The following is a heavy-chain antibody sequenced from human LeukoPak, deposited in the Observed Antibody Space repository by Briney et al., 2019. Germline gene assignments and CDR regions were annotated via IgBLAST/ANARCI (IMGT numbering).Heavy chain of an antibody. CDR2: ISSSSSYI. V-gene: IGHV3-21*01. J-gene: IGHJ2*01. CDR3: ARDKFGPSYYYDSSGYWLDL. CDR1: GFTFSSYS. D-gene: IGHD3-22*01. Sequence: GGSLRLSCAASGFTFSSYSMNWVRQAPGKGLEWVSSISSSSSYIYYADSVKGRFTISRDNAKNSLYLQVNSLRAEDTAVYYCARDKFGPSYYYDSSGYWLDLWGRGTLVTVSS.